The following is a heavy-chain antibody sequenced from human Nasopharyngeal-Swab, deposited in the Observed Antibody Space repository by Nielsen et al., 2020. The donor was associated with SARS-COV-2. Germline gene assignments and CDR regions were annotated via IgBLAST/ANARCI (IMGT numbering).Heavy chain of an antibody. J-gene: IGHJ5*02. Sequence: WIRQPPVKGLEWVGRIKSKTDGGTTDYAAPVKGRFTISRDDSKNTLYLQMNSLKTEDTAVYYCTTELLLWFGEGGSWFDPWGQGTLVTVSS. D-gene: IGHD3-10*01. CDR2: IKSKTDGGTT. V-gene: IGHV3-15*01. CDR3: TTELLLWFGEGGSWFDP.